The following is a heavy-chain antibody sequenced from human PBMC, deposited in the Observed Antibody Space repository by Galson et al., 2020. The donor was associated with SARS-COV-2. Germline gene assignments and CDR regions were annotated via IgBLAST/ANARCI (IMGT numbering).Heavy chain of an antibody. CDR3: ASHPTAATHDYYYYYYMDV. CDR2: IIPILGIA. J-gene: IGHJ6*03. D-gene: IGHD2-15*01. CDR1: GGTFSSYA. Sequence: SVKVSCKASGGTFSSYAISWVRQAPGQGLEWMGGIIPILGIANYAQKFQGRVTITADKSTSTAYMELRSLRSEDTAVYYCASHPTAATHDYYYYYYMDVWGKGTTVTVSS. V-gene: IGHV1-69*10.